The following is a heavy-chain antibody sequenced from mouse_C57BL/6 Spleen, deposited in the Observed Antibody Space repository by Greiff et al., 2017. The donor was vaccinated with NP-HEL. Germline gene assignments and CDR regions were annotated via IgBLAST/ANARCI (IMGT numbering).Heavy chain of an antibody. CDR3: AEWDDYDGVFAY. CDR2: IYPGDGDT. J-gene: IGHJ3*01. D-gene: IGHD2-4*01. CDR1: GYAFSSSW. Sequence: VQLQQSGPELVKPGASVKISCKASGYAFSSSWMNWVKQRPGKGLEWIGRIYPGDGDTNYNGKFKGKATLTADKSSSTAYMQLSSLTSEDSAVYFCAEWDDYDGVFAYWGQGTLVTVSA. V-gene: IGHV1-82*01.